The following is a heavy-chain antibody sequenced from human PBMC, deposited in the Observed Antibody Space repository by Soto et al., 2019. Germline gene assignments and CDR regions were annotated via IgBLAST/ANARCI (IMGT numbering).Heavy chain of an antibody. CDR1: GFTFSAYA. CDR2: IGGSGGDI. CDR3: AKDGPGTSAFDY. D-gene: IGHD2-2*01. Sequence: EVQLLESGGGLVQPGGSLRLSCTASGFTFSAYAMRWVRQAPGKGLAWASGIGGSGGDIYYADPVKGRFTISRDNSKNTLYHQMNSLRADDTAIYYCAKDGPGTSAFDYWGQGTLVTVSS. V-gene: IGHV3-23*01. J-gene: IGHJ4*02.